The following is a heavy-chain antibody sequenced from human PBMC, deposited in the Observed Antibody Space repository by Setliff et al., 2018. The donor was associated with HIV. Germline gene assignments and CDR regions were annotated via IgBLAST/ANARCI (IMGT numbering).Heavy chain of an antibody. V-gene: IGHV4-39*01. CDR1: GGSIRSSSFY. Sequence: PSETLSLTCTVSGGSIRSSSFYWGWIRQPPGKGLEWIGSIYYSGSTYYNSSLKSRVTISVDTSKNQFSLKLSSVTAADTAVYYCATYADRESNRFDPWGQGILVTVSS. CDR3: ATYADRESNRFDP. J-gene: IGHJ5*02. CDR2: IYYSGST. D-gene: IGHD3-10*01.